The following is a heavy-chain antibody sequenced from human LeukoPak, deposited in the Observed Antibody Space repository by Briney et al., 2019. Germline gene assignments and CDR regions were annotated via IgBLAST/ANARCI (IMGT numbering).Heavy chain of an antibody. J-gene: IGHJ4*02. CDR3: ASLTDALFDY. D-gene: IGHD7-27*01. CDR1: GFTFSSYG. Sequence: GRSLRLSCAASGFTFSSYGMHRVRQAPGKGLEWVSVIWYDGSNKYYADSVKGRFTISRDNSKNTLYLQMNSLRAEDTAVYYCASLTDALFDYWGQGTLVTVSS. V-gene: IGHV3-33*01. CDR2: IWYDGSNK.